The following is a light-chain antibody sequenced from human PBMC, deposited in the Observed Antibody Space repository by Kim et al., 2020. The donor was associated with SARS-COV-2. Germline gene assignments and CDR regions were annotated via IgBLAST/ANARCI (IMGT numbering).Light chain of an antibody. Sequence: SASVGDRVTITCRASQGISSALAWYQQKPGKPPRLLIYDASSLESGVPSRFSGSGSGTDFTLTISSLQPEDLATYYCQQFNSYPAFGPGTKVDIK. CDR2: DAS. CDR1: QGISSA. J-gene: IGKJ3*01. V-gene: IGKV1-13*02. CDR3: QQFNSYPA.